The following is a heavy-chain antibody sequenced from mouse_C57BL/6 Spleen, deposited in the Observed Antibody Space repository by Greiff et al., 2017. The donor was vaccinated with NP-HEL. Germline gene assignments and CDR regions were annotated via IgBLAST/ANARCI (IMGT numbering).Heavy chain of an antibody. D-gene: IGHD1-1*01. CDR2: IYPGDGDT. CDR3: ARRTLITTVVARDYAMDY. V-gene: IGHV1-82*01. CDR1: GYAFSSSW. Sequence: VQLQQSGPELVKPGASVKISCKASGYAFSSSWMNWVKQRPGKGLEWIGRIYPGDGDTNYNGKFKGKATLTADKSSSTAYMQLSSLTSEDTAVYFGARRTLITTVVARDYAMDYWGQGTSVTVSS. J-gene: IGHJ4*01.